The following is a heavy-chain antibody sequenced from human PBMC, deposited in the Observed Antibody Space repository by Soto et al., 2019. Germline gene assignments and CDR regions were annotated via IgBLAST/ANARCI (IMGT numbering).Heavy chain of an antibody. CDR2: IIPIFGTP. CDR1: GGIFSTYA. Sequence: QVQLVQSGAEVQKPGSSVKVSCKASGGIFSTYAISWLRQAPGQGLEWMGGIIPIFGTPNYAQKFQGRVTITADESTSTAYIELSRRICEDTAVYYCARDRDDYGSGNYYNRIDFWGQGTLVTVSS. V-gene: IGHV1-69*01. D-gene: IGHD3-10*01. CDR3: ARDRDDYGSGNYYNRIDF. J-gene: IGHJ4*02.